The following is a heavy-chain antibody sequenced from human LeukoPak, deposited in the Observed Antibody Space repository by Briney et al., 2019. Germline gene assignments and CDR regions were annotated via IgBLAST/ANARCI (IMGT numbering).Heavy chain of an antibody. CDR2: MSYDGSTK. CDR3: AKRYSSGWYDWFDP. CDR1: GFTFNSYA. D-gene: IGHD6-19*01. Sequence: GGSLRLSCAASGFTFNSYAMHWVRQAPGKGLDWVAVMSYDGSTKCYADSVKGRFTISRDNSKNTLYLQMNSLRAEDTAVYYCAKRYSSGWYDWFDPWGQGTLVTVSS. V-gene: IGHV3-30-3*02. J-gene: IGHJ5*02.